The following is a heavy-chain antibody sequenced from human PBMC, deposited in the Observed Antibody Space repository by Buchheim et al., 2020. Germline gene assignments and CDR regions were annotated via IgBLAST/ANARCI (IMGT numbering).Heavy chain of an antibody. J-gene: IGHJ4*02. CDR3: ARDALLYCSSTSCSSGFDY. V-gene: IGHV3-30*04. D-gene: IGHD2-2*01. CDR1: GFTFSSYA. CDR2: ISYDGSNK. Sequence: QVQLVESGGGVVQPGRSLRLSCAASGFTFSSYAMHWVRQAPGKGLEWVAVISYDGSNKYYADSVKGRFTISRDNSKNTLYLQMNSLRAEDTAVYYCARDALLYCSSTSCSSGFDYWGQGTL.